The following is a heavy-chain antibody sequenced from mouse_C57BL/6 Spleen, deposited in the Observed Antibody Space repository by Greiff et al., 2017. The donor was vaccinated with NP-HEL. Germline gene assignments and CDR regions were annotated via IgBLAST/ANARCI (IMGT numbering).Heavy chain of an antibody. V-gene: IGHV5-17*01. CDR1: GFTFSDYG. Sequence: EVHLVESGGGLVKPGGSLKLSCAASGFTFSDYGMHWVRQAPEKGLEWVAYISSGSSTIYYADTVKGRFTISRDNAKNTLFLQMTSLGSEDTAMYYCARSATGRYYFDGWGQGTTLTVSS. J-gene: IGHJ2*01. CDR3: ARSATGRYYFDG. CDR2: ISSGSSTI. D-gene: IGHD4-1*01.